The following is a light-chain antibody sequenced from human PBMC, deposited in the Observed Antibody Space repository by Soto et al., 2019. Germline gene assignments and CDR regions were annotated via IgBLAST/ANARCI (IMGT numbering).Light chain of an antibody. CDR3: CSYAGGSTWV. Sequence: QSVLTQPASVSGSPGQSITISCTGTSSNVGSYNFVSWYQQHPGKAPKLMISEGTKWPSGVSHRFSGSKSGNTASLTISGLQAEDEADYYCCSYAGGSTWVFGGGTKVTVL. CDR1: SSNVGSYNF. V-gene: IGLV2-23*01. J-gene: IGLJ3*02. CDR2: EGT.